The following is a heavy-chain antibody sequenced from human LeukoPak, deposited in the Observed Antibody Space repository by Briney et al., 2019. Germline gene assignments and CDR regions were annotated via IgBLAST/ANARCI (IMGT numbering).Heavy chain of an antibody. D-gene: IGHD2-2*02. CDR3: AKGGVPAAIRCWFDP. CDR2: IRYDGSNK. CDR1: GFTFSSYG. Sequence: GGSLRLSCAASGFTFSSYGMHWARQAPGKGLEWVAFIRYDGSNKYYADSVKGRFTISRDNSKNTLYLQMNSLRAEDTAVYYCAKGGVPAAIRCWFDPWGQGTLVTVSS. J-gene: IGHJ5*02. V-gene: IGHV3-30*02.